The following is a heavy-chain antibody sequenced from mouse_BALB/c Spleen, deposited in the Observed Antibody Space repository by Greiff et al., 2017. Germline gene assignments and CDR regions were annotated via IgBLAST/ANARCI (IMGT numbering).Heavy chain of an antibody. CDR3: ARESRRAWFAY. Sequence: EVQLVESGGGLVQPGGSLRLSCATSGFTFTDYYMSWVRQPPGKALEWLGFIRNKANGYTTEYSASVKGRFTISRDNSQSILYLQMNTLRAEDSATYYCARESRRAWFAYWGQGTLVTVSA. CDR2: IRNKANGYTT. J-gene: IGHJ3*01. D-gene: IGHD1-1*01. V-gene: IGHV7-3*02. CDR1: GFTFTDYY.